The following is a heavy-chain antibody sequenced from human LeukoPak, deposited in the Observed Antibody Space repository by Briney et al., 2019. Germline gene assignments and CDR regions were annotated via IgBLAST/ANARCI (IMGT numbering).Heavy chain of an antibody. CDR3: ARIQLWSTTWFDP. CDR1: GGSFSGYY. V-gene: IGHV4-34*01. Sequence: SETLSLTCAVNGGSFSGYYWSWIRQPPGKGLEWIGEINHSGSTNYNPSLKSRVTISVDTSKNQFSLKLSSVTAADTAVYYCARIQLWSTTWFDPWGQGTLVAVSS. J-gene: IGHJ5*02. CDR2: INHSGST. D-gene: IGHD5-18*01.